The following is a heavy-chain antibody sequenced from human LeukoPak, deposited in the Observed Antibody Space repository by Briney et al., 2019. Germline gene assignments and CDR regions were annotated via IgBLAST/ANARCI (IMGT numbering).Heavy chain of an antibody. V-gene: IGHV1-2*02. CDR3: ARWFGETDDAFDI. D-gene: IGHD3-10*01. CDR1: GYTFTGYY. Sequence: ASVKVSCKASGYTFTGYYMHWVRQAPGQGLEWMGWINPNSGGTNYAQKFQGRVTMTRDTSISTAYMELRSLRSDDTAVYYCARWFGETDDAFDIWGQGTMVTVSS. J-gene: IGHJ3*02. CDR2: INPNSGGT.